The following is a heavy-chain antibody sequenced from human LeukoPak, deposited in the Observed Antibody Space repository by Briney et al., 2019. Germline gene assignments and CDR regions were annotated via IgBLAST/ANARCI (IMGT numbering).Heavy chain of an antibody. V-gene: IGHV1-8*01. Sequence: ASVKVSCKASGYTFTSYDINWVRQATGQGLEYMGWMNPNSGNTGYAQKFQGRVTMTRNTSISTAYMELTSLKSEDTAVYYCAGVIVPAATPYRYYYYYGMDVWGQGTTVTVSS. J-gene: IGHJ6*02. CDR2: MNPNSGNT. CDR1: GYTFTSYD. D-gene: IGHD2-2*01. CDR3: AGVIVPAATPYRYYYYYGMDV.